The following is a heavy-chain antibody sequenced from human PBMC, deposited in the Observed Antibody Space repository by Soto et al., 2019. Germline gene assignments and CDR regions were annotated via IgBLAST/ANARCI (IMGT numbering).Heavy chain of an antibody. Sequence: GASVKVSCKASGFTFTSSAVQWVRQARGQRLEWIGWIVVGSGNTNYAQKFQERVTITRDMSTSTAYMELSSLRSEDTAVYYCAADYHSAARGGGYYYYGMDVWGQGTTVTVSS. CDR2: IVVGSGNT. CDR3: AADYHSAARGGGYYYYGMDV. J-gene: IGHJ6*02. D-gene: IGHD6-6*01. CDR1: GFTFTSSA. V-gene: IGHV1-58*01.